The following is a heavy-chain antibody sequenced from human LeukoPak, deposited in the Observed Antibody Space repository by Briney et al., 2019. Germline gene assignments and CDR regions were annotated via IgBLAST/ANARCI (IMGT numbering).Heavy chain of an antibody. V-gene: IGHV3-23*01. J-gene: IGHJ3*02. D-gene: IGHD3-22*01. CDR3: AKKGASGYYRDAFDI. Sequence: PGXXLRLSCAASGFTFSSYAMSWVRQAQGKGLEWVSAISGSGGRTYYADSVKGRFTISRENSKNTVYLQMNRLRAEDTAVYYCAKKGASGYYRDAFDIWGQGTMVTVSS. CDR1: GFTFSSYA. CDR2: ISGSGGRT.